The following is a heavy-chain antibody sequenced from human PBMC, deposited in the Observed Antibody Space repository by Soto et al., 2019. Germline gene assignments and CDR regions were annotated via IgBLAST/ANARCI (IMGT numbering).Heavy chain of an antibody. V-gene: IGHV4-59*01. D-gene: IGHD3-3*01. J-gene: IGHJ5*02. Sequence: PSETLSLTCTVSGGSISSYYWSWIRQPPGKGLEWIGYIYYSGSTDYNPSLKSRVTISVDTSKNQFSLKLSSVTAADTALYYCGRVLFGRGNWFDPWGQGTLVTVSS. CDR3: GRVLFGRGNWFDP. CDR1: GGSISSYY. CDR2: IYYSGST.